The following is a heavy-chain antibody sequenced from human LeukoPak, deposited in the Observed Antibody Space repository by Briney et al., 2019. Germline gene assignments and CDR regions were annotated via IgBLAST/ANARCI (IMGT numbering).Heavy chain of an antibody. CDR1: GYTLTELS. D-gene: IGHD4-23*01. Sequence: ASVKVSCKVSGYTLTELSMHWVRQAPGKGLEWMGGFDPEDGETIYAQKFQGRVTMTRNTSISTAYMELSSLRSEDTAVYYCARGHGSHDYGGNDAFDIWGQGTMVTVSS. J-gene: IGHJ3*02. V-gene: IGHV1-24*01. CDR3: ARGHGSHDYGGNDAFDI. CDR2: FDPEDGET.